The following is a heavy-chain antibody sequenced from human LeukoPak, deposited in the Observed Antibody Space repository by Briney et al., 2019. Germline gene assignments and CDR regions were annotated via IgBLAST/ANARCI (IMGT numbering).Heavy chain of an antibody. CDR3: ARHGANGHSYGAYLDY. J-gene: IGHJ4*02. CDR2: IYSSGST. Sequence: SETLSLTCTVSGGSINNYYWSWIRQPPGKGLEWIGSIYSSGSTNYSPSLKSRVIISVDTSKGQFSLKLSSLTAADTAMYYCARHGANGHSYGAYLDYWGQGTLVTVSS. D-gene: IGHD5-18*01. CDR1: GGSINNYY. V-gene: IGHV4-59*08.